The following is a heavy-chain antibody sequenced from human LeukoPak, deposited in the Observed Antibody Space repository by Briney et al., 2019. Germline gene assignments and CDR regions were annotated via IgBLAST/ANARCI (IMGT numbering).Heavy chain of an antibody. CDR1: GFAFSSYS. D-gene: IGHD3-22*01. V-gene: IGHV3-21*01. CDR2: ISSSSSYI. Sequence: GGSLRLSCAASGFAFSSYSTNWVRQAPGKGLEWVSSISSSSSYIYYADSVKGRFTISRDNAKNSLYLQMNSLRAEDTAVYYCARLGVGYDSSGYYPTYDYWGQGTLVTVSS. CDR3: ARLGVGYDSSGYYPTYDY. J-gene: IGHJ4*02.